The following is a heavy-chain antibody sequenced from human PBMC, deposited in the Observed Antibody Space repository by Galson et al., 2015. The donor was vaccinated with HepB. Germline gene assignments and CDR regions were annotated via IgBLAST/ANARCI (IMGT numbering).Heavy chain of an antibody. Sequence: SLRLSCAASGFTFSSYWMSWVRQAPGKGLEWVANIKQDGSEKYYVDSVKGRFTISRDNAKNSLYLQMNSLRAEDTAVYYCARGGVRGSYALWAFDIWGQGTMVTVSS. V-gene: IGHV3-7*03. CDR2: IKQDGSEK. J-gene: IGHJ3*02. D-gene: IGHD1-26*01. CDR3: ARGGVRGSYALWAFDI. CDR1: GFTFSSYW.